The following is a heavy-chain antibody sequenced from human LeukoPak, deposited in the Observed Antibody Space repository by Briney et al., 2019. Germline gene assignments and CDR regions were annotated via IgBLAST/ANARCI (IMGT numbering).Heavy chain of an antibody. Sequence: SETLSLTCAVHGGSFSGYYWSWIRQPPGKGLEWIGEINHSGSTNYNPSLKSRVTISVDTSKNQFSLKLSSVTAADTAVYYCASLPAAENYFDYWGQGTLVTVSS. CDR3: ASLPAAENYFDY. J-gene: IGHJ4*02. CDR2: INHSGST. D-gene: IGHD2-2*01. V-gene: IGHV4-34*01. CDR1: GGSFSGYY.